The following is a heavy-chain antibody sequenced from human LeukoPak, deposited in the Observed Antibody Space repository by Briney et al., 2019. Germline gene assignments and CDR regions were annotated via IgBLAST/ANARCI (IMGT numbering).Heavy chain of an antibody. J-gene: IGHJ4*02. V-gene: IGHV1-69*13. CDR2: IIPIFGTA. Sequence: ASVKVSCKASGGTFSSYAISWVRQAPGQGLEWMGGIIPIFGTANYAQKFQGRVTITADESTSTAYMELSSLRSEDTAVYHCAREDILTGYIGYWGQGTLVTVSS. CDR1: GGTFSSYA. D-gene: IGHD3-9*01. CDR3: AREDILTGYIGY.